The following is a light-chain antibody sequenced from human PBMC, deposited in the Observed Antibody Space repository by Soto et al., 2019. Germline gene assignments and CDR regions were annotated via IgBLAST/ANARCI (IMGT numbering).Light chain of an antibody. J-gene: IGLJ1*01. Sequence: QSALTQPRSVSGSPGQSVTISCTGTSSDVGSYNYVSWYQQHPGKAPKLMIYDVNKRPSGVPDRFSGSKSGNTASLTISGLHAEDEADYYCCSYAGSYTFVFGTGTKLTVL. V-gene: IGLV2-11*01. CDR2: DVN. CDR3: CSYAGSYTFV. CDR1: SSDVGSYNY.